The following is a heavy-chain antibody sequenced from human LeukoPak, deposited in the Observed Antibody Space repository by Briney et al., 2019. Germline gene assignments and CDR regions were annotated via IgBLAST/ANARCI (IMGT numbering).Heavy chain of an antibody. V-gene: IGHV3-23*01. CDR2: VTGSGGRT. Sequence: GGSLRLSCVASGFAFSAFAISWVRQPPGKGLEWVSAVTGSGGRTNYADSVRGRFTSSRDNSKKTVFLQMYSLRAEDTAVYYCAKGGAAMTDAPHGDVVTTTLDGFDIWGQGTMVTVSS. J-gene: IGHJ3*02. D-gene: IGHD2-21*02. CDR3: AKGGAAMTDAPHGDVVTTTLDGFDI. CDR1: GFAFSAFA.